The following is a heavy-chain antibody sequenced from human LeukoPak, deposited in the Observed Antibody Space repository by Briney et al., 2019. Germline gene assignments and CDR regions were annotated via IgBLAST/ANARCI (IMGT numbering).Heavy chain of an antibody. CDR2: IIDSGNSL. CDR3: ARMYYYDSSGYFDY. J-gene: IGHJ4*02. Sequence: GGSQRLSCAASGFTFSSCAMSWVRQAPGKGLEWVSTIIDSGNSLYYADSVKGRFTISRDNSKNTLYLQMNSLRAEDTAVYYCARMYYYDSSGYFDYWGQGTLVTVSS. D-gene: IGHD3-22*01. V-gene: IGHV3-23*05. CDR1: GFTFSSCA.